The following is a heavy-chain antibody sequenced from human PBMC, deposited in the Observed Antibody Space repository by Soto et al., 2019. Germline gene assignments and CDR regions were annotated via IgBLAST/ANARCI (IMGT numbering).Heavy chain of an antibody. J-gene: IGHJ4*02. V-gene: IGHV4-39*01. CDR1: RGSISSRSYY. CDR2: IYYSGST. D-gene: IGHD2-15*01. CDR3: ARASRYCSGGSCHYFDY. Sequence: PSETLSLTRTVSRGSISSRSYYWGWIRQPPGKGLEWIGSIYYSGSTYYNPSLKSRVTISVDTSKNQFSLKLSSVTAADTAAYYCARASRYCSGGSCHYFDYWGQGTLVTVSS.